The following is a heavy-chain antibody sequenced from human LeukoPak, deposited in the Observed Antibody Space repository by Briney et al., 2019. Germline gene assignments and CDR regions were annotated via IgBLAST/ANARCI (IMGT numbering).Heavy chain of an antibody. Sequence: GGSLRLSCAASGFTFSNAWVNWVRQAPGKGLEWIGRIKGKTDGGTSDYAAPVKGRFTISRDDSKNTLYLQMNSLKTEDTAVYYCTTRGLDILTGYPLDYWGQGTLVTVSS. V-gene: IGHV3-15*01. J-gene: IGHJ4*02. CDR1: GFTFSNAW. CDR3: TTRGLDILTGYPLDY. D-gene: IGHD3-9*01. CDR2: IKGKTDGGTS.